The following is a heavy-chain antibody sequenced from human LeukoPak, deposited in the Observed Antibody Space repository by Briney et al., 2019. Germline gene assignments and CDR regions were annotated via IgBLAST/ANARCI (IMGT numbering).Heavy chain of an antibody. CDR3: AKEAMTGTGIGLDY. Sequence: GESLKISCKGSGYIFSNHWIGWVRQMPGKGLEWMGIIYPGDSDTRYSPSFQGQITISADKSISTAYLQWKSLKASDTAMYYCAKEAMTGTGIGLDYWDQGTLVTVSS. J-gene: IGHJ4*02. V-gene: IGHV5-51*01. CDR2: IYPGDSDT. D-gene: IGHD1-1*01. CDR1: GYIFSNHW.